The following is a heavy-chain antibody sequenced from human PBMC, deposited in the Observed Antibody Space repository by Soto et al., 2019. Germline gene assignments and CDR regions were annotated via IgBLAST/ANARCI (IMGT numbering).Heavy chain of an antibody. CDR3: ARAPTGWYYYDSSGYSNWFDP. CDR1: GGSISSGGYY. V-gene: IGHV4-31*03. J-gene: IGHJ5*02. Sequence: QVQLQESGPGLVKPSQTLSLTCTVSGGSISSGGYYWSWIRQHPGKGLEWIGYIYYSGSTYYNPSLKSRVTISVDTSKNQFSLKLSSATAADTAVYYCARAPTGWYYYDSSGYSNWFDPWGQGTLVTVSS. D-gene: IGHD3-22*01. CDR2: IYYSGST.